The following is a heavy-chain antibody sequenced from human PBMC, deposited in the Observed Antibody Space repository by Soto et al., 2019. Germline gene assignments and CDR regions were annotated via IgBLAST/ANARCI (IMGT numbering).Heavy chain of an antibody. V-gene: IGHV1-18*04. Sequence: ASVNVSCKASGYTFTSYCISWVRQAPGQGLEWMGWISAYNGNTNYAQKLQGRVTMTTDTSTSTAYMELGSLRSDDTAVYYCARCDSSSWYQPFDYWGQGTLVTVSS. CDR2: ISAYNGNT. CDR3: ARCDSSSWYQPFDY. CDR1: GYTFTSYC. J-gene: IGHJ4*02. D-gene: IGHD6-13*01.